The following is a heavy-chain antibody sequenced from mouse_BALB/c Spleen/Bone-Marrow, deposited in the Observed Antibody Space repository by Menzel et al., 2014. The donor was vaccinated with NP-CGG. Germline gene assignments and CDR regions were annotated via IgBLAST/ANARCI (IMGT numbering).Heavy chain of an antibody. CDR3: ARDRYDEYFDV. CDR1: GLTFSSFG. V-gene: IGHV5-17*02. Sequence: EVKLVESGGGLVQPGGSRKLSCAASGLTFSSFGMHWVRQAPEKGLEWVAYIRSGSSTIYYADTVKGRFTISRDNPKNSLFLQMTSLRSEDTAMYYCARDRYDEYFDVWGAGTTVTVSS. CDR2: IRSGSSTI. J-gene: IGHJ1*01. D-gene: IGHD2-14*01.